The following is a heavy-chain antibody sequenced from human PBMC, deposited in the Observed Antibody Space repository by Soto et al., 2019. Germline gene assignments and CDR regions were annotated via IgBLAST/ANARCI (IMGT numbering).Heavy chain of an antibody. Sequence: SVKVSCKASGGTFSSYAISWVRQAPGQGLEWMGGIIPIFGTANYAQKFQGRVTITADESTSTAYMELSSLRSEDTAVYYFARGDPAGSSHEVIEYYYGMDVWGQGTTVTVSS. CDR2: IIPIFGTA. V-gene: IGHV1-69*13. J-gene: IGHJ6*02. CDR3: ARGDPAGSSHEVIEYYYGMDV. CDR1: GGTFSSYA. D-gene: IGHD6-13*01.